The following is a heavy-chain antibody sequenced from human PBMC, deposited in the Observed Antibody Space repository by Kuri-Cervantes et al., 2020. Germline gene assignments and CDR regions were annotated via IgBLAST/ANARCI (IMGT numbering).Heavy chain of an antibody. CDR2: INPNSGGT. D-gene: IGHD2-2*01. J-gene: IGHJ3*02. CDR1: GYTFTGYY. CDR3: ARDPLTYEYQLLWSAFDI. V-gene: IGHV1-2*02. Sequence: ASVKVSCKASGYTFTGYYMHWVRQAPGQGLEWMGWINPNSGGTNCAQKFQGRVTMTRSTSISTAYMELRSLRSDDTAVYYCARDPLTYEYQLLWSAFDIWGQGTMVTVSS.